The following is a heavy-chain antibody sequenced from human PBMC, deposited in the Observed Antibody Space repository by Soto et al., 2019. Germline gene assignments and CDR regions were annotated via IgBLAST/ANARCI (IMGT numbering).Heavy chain of an antibody. CDR3: ASSIVGATSRFFDY. CDR2: IYYIGIT. D-gene: IGHD1-26*01. V-gene: IGHV4-59*02. CDR1: VGSVSSYY. Sequence: PSETLSLTGTVSVGSVSSYYWSWIRQPPGKGLEWIGYIYYIGITNYNPSLKIRVTISVDTSKNQFSLKLSSVTAADTAVYYCASSIVGATSRFFDYWGQGTLVTVSS. J-gene: IGHJ4*02.